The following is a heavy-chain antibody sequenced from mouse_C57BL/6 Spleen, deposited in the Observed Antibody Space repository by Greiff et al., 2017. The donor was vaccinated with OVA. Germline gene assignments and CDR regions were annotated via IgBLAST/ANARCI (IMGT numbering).Heavy chain of an antibody. V-gene: IGHV3-6*01. CDR2: ISYDGST. J-gene: IGHJ2*01. CDR1: GYSITSGYY. CDR3: AREGEGGADY. D-gene: IGHD3-3*01. Sequence: EVKLQESGPGLVKPSQSLSLTCSVTGYSITSGYYWNWIRQFPGNKLEWMGYISYDGSTNYNPSLKNRISITRDTSKNQFFLKLNSVTTEDTAKYYCAREGEGGADYWGQGTTLTVSS.